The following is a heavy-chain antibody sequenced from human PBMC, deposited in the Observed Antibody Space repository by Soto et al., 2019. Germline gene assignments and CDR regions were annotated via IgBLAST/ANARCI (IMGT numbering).Heavy chain of an antibody. CDR1: GYTFPSYY. CDR2: INPSGGST. Sequence: ASVKVSCKASGYTFPSYYMHWVRQAPGQGLEWMGIINPSGGSTSYAQKFQGRVTMTRDTSTSTVYMELSSLRSEDTAVYYCARDTTSDRSCYYYDPGSAPAPHGFDIWGQGTMVTVSS. V-gene: IGHV1-46*01. J-gene: IGHJ3*02. D-gene: IGHD3-22*01. CDR3: ARDTTSDRSCYYYDPGSAPAPHGFDI.